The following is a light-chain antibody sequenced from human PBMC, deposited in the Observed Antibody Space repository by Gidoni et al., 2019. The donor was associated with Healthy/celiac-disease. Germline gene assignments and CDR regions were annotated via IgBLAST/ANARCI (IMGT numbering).Light chain of an antibody. J-gene: IGKJ1*01. CDR1: QSVLYSSNNKND. CDR3: QQYYSTPQT. CDR2: WAS. V-gene: IGKV4-1*01. Sequence: DIVMTQSPDSLAVSLGERATINCKSSQSVLYSSNNKNDLAWYKQKPGQPPKLLIYWASTRESGVPDRFSGSGSGTDFTLTISSLQAEDVAVYYCQQYYSTPQTFXXXTKVEIK.